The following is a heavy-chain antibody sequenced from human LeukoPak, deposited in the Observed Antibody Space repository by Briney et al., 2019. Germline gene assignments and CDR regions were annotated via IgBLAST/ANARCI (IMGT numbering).Heavy chain of an antibody. Sequence: SETLSLTCTVSGGSISSYYWSWIRQPPGKGLEWIGYIYYSGSTNYNPSLKSRVTISVDTSKHQFSLKLSSVTAADTAVYYCARDSGSSPRFDYWGQGTLVTVSS. V-gene: IGHV4-59*01. CDR1: GGSISSYY. CDR3: ARDSGSSPRFDY. D-gene: IGHD1-26*01. J-gene: IGHJ4*02. CDR2: IYYSGST.